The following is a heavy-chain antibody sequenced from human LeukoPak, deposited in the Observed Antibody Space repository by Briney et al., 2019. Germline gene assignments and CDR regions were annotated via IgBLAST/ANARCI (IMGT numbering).Heavy chain of an antibody. CDR1: GFSFSTYN. Sequence: GSLRLSCAASGFSFSTYNMNWVRQAPGKGLEWVSYISSSDTTMYNADSVKGRFTISRDNAKNSLYLQMNSLRAEDTAVYYCARAPTYGPGSSFDYWGQGTLVTVSS. V-gene: IGHV3-48*04. CDR2: ISSSDTTM. CDR3: ARAPTYGPGSSFDY. D-gene: IGHD3-10*01. J-gene: IGHJ4*02.